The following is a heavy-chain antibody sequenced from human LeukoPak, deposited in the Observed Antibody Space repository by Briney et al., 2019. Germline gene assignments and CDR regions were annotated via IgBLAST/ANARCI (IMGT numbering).Heavy chain of an antibody. CDR2: INSDGSST. CDR1: GFTFSSYW. J-gene: IGHJ3*02. V-gene: IGHV3-74*01. D-gene: IGHD5-18*01. CDR3: ANVDTAMGDAFDI. Sequence: GGSLRLSCAASGFTFSSYWMHWVRQAPGKGLVWVSRINSDGSSTSYADSVKGRFTISRDNSKNTLYLQMNSLRAEDTAVYYCANVDTAMGDAFDIWGQGTMVTVSS.